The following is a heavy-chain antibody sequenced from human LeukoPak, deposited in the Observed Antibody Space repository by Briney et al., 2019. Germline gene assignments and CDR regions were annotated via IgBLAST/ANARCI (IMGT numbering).Heavy chain of an antibody. D-gene: IGHD5-18*01. J-gene: IGHJ5*02. CDR2: IYYSGNT. CDR1: GGSVSSYY. Sequence: PSETLSLTCTVSGGSVSSYYWSWLRQTPGKGLGRIGYIYYSGNTNYNPSLKTRVTISIDTSKNQFSLKLSSVTAADTVVYYCARVGYSYGFDPWGQGTLVTVSS. CDR3: ARVGYSYGFDP. V-gene: IGHV4-59*08.